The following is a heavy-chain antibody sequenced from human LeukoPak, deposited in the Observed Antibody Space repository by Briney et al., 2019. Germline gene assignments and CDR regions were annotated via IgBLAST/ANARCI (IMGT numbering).Heavy chain of an antibody. Sequence: GESLKISCKGSGYSFTDYWIGWVRQMPGKGLEWMGIIYPGDSDARYSPSFQGHVTISVDKSITTAYLQWNSLKASDTAMYYCARDSSSGWYYFDYWGQGTLVTVSS. CDR3: ARDSSSGWYYFDY. V-gene: IGHV5-51*01. CDR2: IYPGDSDA. D-gene: IGHD6-19*01. J-gene: IGHJ4*02. CDR1: GYSFTDYW.